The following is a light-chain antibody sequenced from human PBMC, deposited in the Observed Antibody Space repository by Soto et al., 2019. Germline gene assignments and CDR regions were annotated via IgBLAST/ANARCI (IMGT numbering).Light chain of an antibody. CDR3: SSFATTTIPV. CDR2: DVS. CDR1: SSDIGGYNY. V-gene: IGLV2-14*01. Sequence: QSVLTQPASVSGSPGQSITISCTGTSSDIGGYNYVSWYQQHPGKAPKLMIYDVSYRPSGVSDRFSGSKSGNTASLTISGLQAEDEADYHCSSFATTTIPVFGGGTKLTV. J-gene: IGLJ2*01.